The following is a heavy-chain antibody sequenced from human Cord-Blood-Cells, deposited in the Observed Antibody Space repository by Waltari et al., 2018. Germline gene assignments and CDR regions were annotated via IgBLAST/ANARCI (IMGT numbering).Heavy chain of an antibody. CDR2: IKQDGSEK. Sequence: EVQLVESGGGLVQPGESLRLSCAASGFTFSSYWMSWVRQAPGKGLEWVANIKQDGSEKYYVDSVKGRFTISRDNAKNSLYLQMNSLRAEDTAVYDCARDPNSLYYDILTGYYDYWGQGTLVTVSS. V-gene: IGHV3-7*01. CDR1: GFTFSSYW. D-gene: IGHD3-9*01. CDR3: ARDPNSLYYDILTGYYDY. J-gene: IGHJ4*02.